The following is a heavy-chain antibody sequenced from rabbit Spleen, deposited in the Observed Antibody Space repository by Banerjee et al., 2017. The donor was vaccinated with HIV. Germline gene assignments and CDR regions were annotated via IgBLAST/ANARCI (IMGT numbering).Heavy chain of an antibody. CDR2: MNTRSGED. CDR3: ARDLPTVIGWNLNL. CDR1: GFDFSSNA. J-gene: IGHJ4*01. D-gene: IGHD2-1*01. Sequence: QEQLVESGGGLVQPGGSLTLTCKASGFDFSSNAMCWVRQAPGKGLEWIACMNTRSGEDVYATWAKGRFTISKTSSTTVTLQMTSLTAADTATYFCARDLPTVIGWNLNLWGPGTLVTVS. V-gene: IGHV1S45*01.